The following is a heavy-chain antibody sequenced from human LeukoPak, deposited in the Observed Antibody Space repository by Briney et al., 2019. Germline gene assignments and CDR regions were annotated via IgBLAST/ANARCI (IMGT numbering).Heavy chain of an antibody. J-gene: IGHJ3*02. CDR2: INNDGTST. CDR1: GFTFSNYW. Sequence: GGSLRLSCATSGFTFSNYWMHWVRQAPGKGLVWVSHINNDGTSTSYADSVKGRFTISRDNAKNSLYLQMNSLRAEDTAVYYCAREYQWLVRGGIIDAFDIWGQGTMVTVSS. D-gene: IGHD6-19*01. V-gene: IGHV3-74*01. CDR3: AREYQWLVRGGIIDAFDI.